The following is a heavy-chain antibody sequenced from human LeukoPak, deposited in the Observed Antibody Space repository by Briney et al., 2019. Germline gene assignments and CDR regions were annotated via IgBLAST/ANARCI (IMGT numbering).Heavy chain of an antibody. CDR2: ISYDGSNK. D-gene: IGHD3-3*01. CDR1: GFTFSSNG. V-gene: IGHV3-30*18. CDR3: AKPARGVAYFVY. J-gene: IGHJ4*02. Sequence: GSLRLSCSASGFTFSSNGMHWVRQAPGKGLEWVAVISYDGSNKYYADSVKGRFTISRDNSKNTLYLQMNSLRAEDTAVYYCAKPARGVAYFVYWGQGTLVTVSS.